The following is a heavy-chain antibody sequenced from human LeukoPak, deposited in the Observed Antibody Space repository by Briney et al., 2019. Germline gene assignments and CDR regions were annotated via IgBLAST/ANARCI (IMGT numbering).Heavy chain of an antibody. CDR3: AKPTKDIVVVPAATAVDH. CDR2: TSGSGGST. D-gene: IGHD2-2*01. Sequence: PGGSLRLSCAASGFTFSSYAMSWVRQAPGKGLEWVSATSGSGGSTYYSDSVKGRFTISRDNSKNTLYLQMNSLRAEDTAVYYCAKPTKDIVVVPAATAVDHWGQGTLVTVSS. CDR1: GFTFSSYA. J-gene: IGHJ4*02. V-gene: IGHV3-23*01.